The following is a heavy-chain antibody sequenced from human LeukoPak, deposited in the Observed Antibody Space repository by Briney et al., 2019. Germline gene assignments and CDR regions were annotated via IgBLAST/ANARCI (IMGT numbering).Heavy chain of an antibody. CDR1: GFTVSSNY. V-gene: IGHV3-53*04. D-gene: IGHD6-19*01. J-gene: IGHJ4*02. CDR3: ARVGSGWYDFDY. CDR2: IYSGSSST. Sequence: GGSLRLSCAASGFTVSSNYMSWVRQAPGKGLEWVSVIYSGSSSTYYTDSVEGRFTISRHNSKNTLYLQMNSLRAEDTAVYYCARVGSGWYDFDYWGQGTLVTVSS.